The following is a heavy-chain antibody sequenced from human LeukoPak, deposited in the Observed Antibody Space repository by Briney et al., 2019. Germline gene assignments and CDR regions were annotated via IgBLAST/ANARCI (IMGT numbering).Heavy chain of an antibody. J-gene: IGHJ4*02. V-gene: IGHV4-39*01. Sequence: SETLSLTCTVSGGSISSSSYYWGRIHQPPGKGLEWIGSIYYSGSTYYNPSLKSRVTISVDTSKNQFSLKLSSVTAADTAVYYCARHCSGCPKPFDYWGQGTLVTVSS. CDR3: ARHCSGCPKPFDY. CDR1: GGSISSSSYY. CDR2: IYYSGST. D-gene: IGHD6-19*01.